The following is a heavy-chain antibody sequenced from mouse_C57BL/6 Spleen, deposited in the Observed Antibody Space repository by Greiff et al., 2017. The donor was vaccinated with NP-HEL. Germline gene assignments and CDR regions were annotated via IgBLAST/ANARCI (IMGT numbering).Heavy chain of an antibody. V-gene: IGHV6-3*01. CDR2: IRLKSDNYAT. Sequence: EVHLVESGGGLVQPGGSMKLSCVASGFTFSNYWMNWVRQSPEKGLEWVAQIRLKSDNYATHYAESGKGRFTISRDDSKSSVYLQMNNLRAEDTGIYYCTSLESWFAYWGQGTLVTVSA. CDR3: TSLESWFAY. J-gene: IGHJ3*01. CDR1: GFTFSNYW.